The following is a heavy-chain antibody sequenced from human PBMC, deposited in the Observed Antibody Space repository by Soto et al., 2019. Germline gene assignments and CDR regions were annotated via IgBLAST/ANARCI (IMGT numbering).Heavy chain of an antibody. Sequence: QVQLVQSGAEVKKPGASVKVSCKASGYTFTSYYMHWVRQAPGQGLEWMGIINPSGGSTSYAQKFQGRVTMTRDTSTSTVYMELSSLRSEDTAVYYCARDLASSGWYYYFDYWGQGTLVTVSS. CDR2: INPSGGST. V-gene: IGHV1-46*01. CDR3: ARDLASSGWYYYFDY. J-gene: IGHJ4*02. CDR1: GYTFTSYY. D-gene: IGHD6-19*01.